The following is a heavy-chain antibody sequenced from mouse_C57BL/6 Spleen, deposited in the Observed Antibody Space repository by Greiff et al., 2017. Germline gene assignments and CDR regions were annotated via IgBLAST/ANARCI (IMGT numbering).Heavy chain of an antibody. Sequence: QVQLKESGAELVRPGTSVKVSCKASGYAFTNYLIEWVKQRPGQGLEWIGVINPGSGGTNYNEKFKGKATLTADKSSSTAYMQLISLTSEDSAVYFWARSGGTGDYAMDYWGQGTSVTVSS. V-gene: IGHV1-54*01. CDR1: GYAFTNYL. CDR3: ARSGGTGDYAMDY. D-gene: IGHD3-1*01. J-gene: IGHJ4*01. CDR2: INPGSGGT.